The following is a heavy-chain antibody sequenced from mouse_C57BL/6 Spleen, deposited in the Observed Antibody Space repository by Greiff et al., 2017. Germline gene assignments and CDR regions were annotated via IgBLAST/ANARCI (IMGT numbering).Heavy chain of an antibody. CDR2: IHPNSGST. CDR3: ARGGGNYWYFDV. V-gene: IGHV1-64*01. J-gene: IGHJ1*03. CDR1: GYTFTSYW. D-gene: IGHD2-1*01. Sequence: QVQLQQPGAELVKPGASVKLSCKASGYTFTSYWMHWVKQRPGQGLEWIGMIHPNSGSTNYNEKFKSKAKLTVDKSSSTAYMQLSSLTSEDSAVYYCARGGGNYWYFDVWGTGTTVTVSS.